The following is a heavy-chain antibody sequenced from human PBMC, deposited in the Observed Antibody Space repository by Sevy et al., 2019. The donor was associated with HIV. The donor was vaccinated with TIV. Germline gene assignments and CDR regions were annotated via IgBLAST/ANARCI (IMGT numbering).Heavy chain of an antibody. J-gene: IGHJ3*02. CDR1: GGSINSDH. V-gene: IGHV4-59*08. CDR2: VYYTGGT. CDR3: ARRNDFDI. Sequence: SETLSLTCTVSGGSINSDHWNWIRQPPGKGLEWIGYVYYTGGTNYNPSLKNRVTISVDRTKNQFCLILTSVTAADTGVYYCARRNDFDIWGQGTMVTVSS.